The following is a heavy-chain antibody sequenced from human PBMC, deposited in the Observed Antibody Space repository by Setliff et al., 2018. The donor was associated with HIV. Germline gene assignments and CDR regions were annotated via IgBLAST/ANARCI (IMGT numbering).Heavy chain of an antibody. CDR1: GFTLRSYA. CDR2: ISWNSGSI. J-gene: IGHJ4*02. D-gene: IGHD3-10*01. V-gene: IGHV3-9*01. Sequence: PGGSLRLSCEASGFTLRSYAMYWVRQAPGKGLEWVAGISWNSGSIGYADSVKGRFTISRDNAKNSLYLQMNSLRAEDTALYYCAKEDNYGIDYWGQGTLVTVSS. CDR3: AKEDNYGIDY.